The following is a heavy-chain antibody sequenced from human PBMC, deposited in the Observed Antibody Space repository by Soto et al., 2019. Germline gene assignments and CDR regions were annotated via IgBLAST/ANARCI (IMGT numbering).Heavy chain of an antibody. J-gene: IGHJ6*02. CDR1: GYTFTSYY. D-gene: IGHD6-6*01. CDR3: ATNYPAAGYRSSSAGYYYGMDV. Sequence: ASVKVSCKASGYTFTSYYMHWVRQAPGQGLEWMGIINPSGGSTSYAQKFQGRVTMTRDTSTSTVYMELSSLRSEDTAVYYCATNYPAAGYRSSSAGYYYGMDVWGQGTTVTVSS. V-gene: IGHV1-46*01. CDR2: INPSGGST.